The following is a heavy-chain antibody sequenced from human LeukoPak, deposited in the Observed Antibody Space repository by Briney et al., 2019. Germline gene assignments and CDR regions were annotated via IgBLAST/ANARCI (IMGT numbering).Heavy chain of an antibody. J-gene: IGHJ6*02. V-gene: IGHV3-7*01. CDR1: GFTFSDYW. CDR3: ARNSDYAMGV. Sequence: GGSLRLSCVASGFTFSDYWMSWVRQAPGKGLEWVGGIKQDGSDNHYMDSVKGRFTTSRDNAKNSLYLQMNSLRAEDTAVYYCARNSDYAMGVWGQGTTVIVSS. CDR2: IKQDGSDN. D-gene: IGHD1-26*01.